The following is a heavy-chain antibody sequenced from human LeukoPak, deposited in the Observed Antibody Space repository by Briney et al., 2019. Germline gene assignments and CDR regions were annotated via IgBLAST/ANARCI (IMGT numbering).Heavy chain of an antibody. Sequence: PGGSLTLSCAASGFTVSSIYMSWVRRAPGRGLEGVSDIYSGGSTYYAASVKGRFTISRHNSKNTLYLQMNSLRAEDTAVYYCAKHTYYDFWSGYIQKYYFDYWGQGTLVTVSS. J-gene: IGHJ4*02. CDR3: AKHTYYDFWSGYIQKYYFDY. V-gene: IGHV3-53*01. CDR1: GFTVSSIY. D-gene: IGHD3-3*01. CDR2: IYSGGST.